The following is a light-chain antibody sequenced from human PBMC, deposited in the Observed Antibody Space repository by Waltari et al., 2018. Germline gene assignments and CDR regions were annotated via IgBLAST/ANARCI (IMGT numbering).Light chain of an antibody. J-gene: IGKJ4*01. Sequence: EIVLTQSPGTLSLSPGERATIPCRASQSVSSNSLAWYQQKYGQAPRLLIYGASSRATGIPDRFSGSGSGTDFTLTISRLEPEDFAVYYCQQHGNSPSPTFGGGTKVEIK. CDR1: QSVSSNS. CDR2: GAS. CDR3: QQHGNSPSPT. V-gene: IGKV3-20*01.